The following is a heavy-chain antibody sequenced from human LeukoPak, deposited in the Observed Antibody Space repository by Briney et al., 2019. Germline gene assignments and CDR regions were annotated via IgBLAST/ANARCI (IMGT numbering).Heavy chain of an antibody. CDR3: AKPLGGVWDREALGAFDI. J-gene: IGHJ3*02. CDR1: GFTFSSYG. Sequence: PGGSLRLSCAASGFTFSSYGMHWVRQAPGKGLEWVAFIWYDGSNKYYADSAKGRFTISRDNSKNTLYLQMNSLRAEDTAVYYCAKPLGGVWDREALGAFDIWGQGTMVTVSS. D-gene: IGHD3-16*01. V-gene: IGHV3-30*02. CDR2: IWYDGSNK.